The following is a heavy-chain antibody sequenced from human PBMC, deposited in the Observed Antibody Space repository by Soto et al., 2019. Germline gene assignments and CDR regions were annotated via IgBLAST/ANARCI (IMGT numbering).Heavy chain of an antibody. J-gene: IGHJ4*02. CDR1: GFTFSSYA. D-gene: IGHD1-26*01. V-gene: IGHV3-23*01. Sequence: EVQLLESGGGLVQPGGSLRLSCVASGFTFSSYAMRWVRQAPVKGLEWVSAISGSGGSTYYADSVKGRFTISRDNSKNTLYLQMNSLRAEDTALYYCARWGSGSDSDYWGQGTLVTVSS. CDR2: ISGSGGST. CDR3: ARWGSGSDSDY.